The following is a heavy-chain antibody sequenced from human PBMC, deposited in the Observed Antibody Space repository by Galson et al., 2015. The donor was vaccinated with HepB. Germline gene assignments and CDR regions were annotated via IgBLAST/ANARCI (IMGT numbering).Heavy chain of an antibody. J-gene: IGHJ4*02. Sequence: SVKVSCKASGYTFTSYGISWVRQAPGQGLEWMGWISAYNGNTNYAQKLQGRVTMTTDTSTSTAYMELRSLRSDDTAVYYCARGPLYGSGSPLVDYWGQGTLVTVSS. V-gene: IGHV1-18*01. D-gene: IGHD3-10*01. CDR1: GYTFTSYG. CDR2: ISAYNGNT. CDR3: ARGPLYGSGSPLVDY.